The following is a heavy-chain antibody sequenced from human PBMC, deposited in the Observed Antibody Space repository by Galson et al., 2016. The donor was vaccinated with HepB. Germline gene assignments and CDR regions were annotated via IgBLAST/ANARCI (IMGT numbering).Heavy chain of an antibody. Sequence: SETLSLTCSVSVGSISSHYWNWIRQPPGKGLQWIGYIYYSGATNYNPSLKSRVTMSVDTSKNQFSLKLSSVTAADTAVYYCARDGAHSIAGATFDYWGQGTLVTVSS. CDR1: VGSISSHY. CDR3: ARDGAHSIAGATFDY. J-gene: IGHJ4*02. V-gene: IGHV4-59*11. D-gene: IGHD6-6*01. CDR2: IYYSGAT.